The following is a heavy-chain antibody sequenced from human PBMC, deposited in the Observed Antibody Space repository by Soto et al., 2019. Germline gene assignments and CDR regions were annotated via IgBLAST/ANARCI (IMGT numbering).Heavy chain of an antibody. CDR2: ISYDGSNK. CDR3: AKVWCSGGSCDPHDDY. CDR1: GFTFSSYG. D-gene: IGHD2-15*01. J-gene: IGHJ4*02. Sequence: QVQLVESGGGVVQPGRSLRLSCAASGFTFSSYGMHWVRQAPGKGLEWVAVISYDGSNKYYADSVKGRFTITRDNSKNTLYLQMNSMRAEDTAVYYCAKVWCSGGSCDPHDDYWGQGTLVTGSS. V-gene: IGHV3-30*18.